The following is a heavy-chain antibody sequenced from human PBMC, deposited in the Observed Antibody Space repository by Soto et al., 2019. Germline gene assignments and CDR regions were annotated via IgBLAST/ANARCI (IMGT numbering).Heavy chain of an antibody. CDR1: GYKFSSYA. Sequence: QGPLVQSGAEVKKPGASLKVSCKASGYKFSSYALSWVRQAPGQGLEWLGWISVDSGNTKYVQSLQDRVSMTTDTSTSKAYMELTSLRSEDTAVYYCARRNNAFHIWGQGTMVTVSS. V-gene: IGHV1-18*01. J-gene: IGHJ3*02. D-gene: IGHD4-4*01. CDR3: ARRNNAFHI. CDR2: ISVDSGNT.